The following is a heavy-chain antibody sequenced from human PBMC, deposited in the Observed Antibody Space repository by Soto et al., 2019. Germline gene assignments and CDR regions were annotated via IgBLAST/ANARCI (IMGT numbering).Heavy chain of an antibody. CDR2: MNPNSGNT. D-gene: IGHD6-19*01. V-gene: IGHV1-8*01. J-gene: IGHJ4*02. CDR1: GYTFTSYN. Sequence: QVQLVQSGAEVKKPGASVKVSCKASGYTFTSYNINWVRLATGQGREWMGWMNPNSGNTGYAQKFQGRVTMTRDTSISTDYMELSRLRSEDTAVYYCSRCREYRSVGIAYWGQGTLVTVSS. CDR3: SRCREYRSVGIAY.